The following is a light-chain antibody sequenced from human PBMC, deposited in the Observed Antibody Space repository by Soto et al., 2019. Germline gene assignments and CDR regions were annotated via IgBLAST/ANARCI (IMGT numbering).Light chain of an antibody. CDR2: GAS. V-gene: IGKV3-15*01. J-gene: IGKJ2*01. CDR1: QSVSSN. CDR3: QQYHNWYT. Sequence: EIVMTQSPATLSVSPGERATLSCRASQSVSSNLAWYQQRPGQAPRLLIYGASTRATGIPARFSGSGSGTAFTLTISSLQSEDFAVYYCQQYHNWYTFGQGTKLEIK.